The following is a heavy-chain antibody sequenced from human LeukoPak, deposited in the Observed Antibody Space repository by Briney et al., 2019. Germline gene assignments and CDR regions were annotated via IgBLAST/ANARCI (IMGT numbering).Heavy chain of an antibody. CDR1: GGTFSSYA. CDR3: ARLSGGYDFWSGGPNWFDP. Sequence: SVKVSCKASGGTFSSYAISWVRQAPGQGLEWMGGIIPIFGTANYAQKFQGRVTITTDESTSTAYKELSSLRSEDTAVYYCARLSGGYDFWSGGPNWFDPWGQGTLVTVSS. CDR2: IIPIFGTA. J-gene: IGHJ5*02. V-gene: IGHV1-69*05. D-gene: IGHD3-3*01.